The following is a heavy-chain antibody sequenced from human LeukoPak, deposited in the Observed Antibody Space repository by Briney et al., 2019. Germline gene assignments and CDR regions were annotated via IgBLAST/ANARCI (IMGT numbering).Heavy chain of an antibody. CDR2: INHSGST. J-gene: IGHJ4*02. CDR3: ARGVDTGMVTFFDY. V-gene: IGHV4-34*01. CDR1: GGSFSGYY. Sequence: SETLSLTCAVYGGSFSGYYWSWIRQPPGEGLEWIGEINHSGSTNYNPSLKSRVTISVDTSKNQFSLKLSAVAAADTAVYYCARGVDTGMVTFFDYWGQGTLVTVSS. D-gene: IGHD5-18*01.